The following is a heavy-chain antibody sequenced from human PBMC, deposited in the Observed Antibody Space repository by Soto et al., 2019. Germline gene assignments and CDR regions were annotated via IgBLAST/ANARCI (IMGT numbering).Heavy chain of an antibody. CDR2: INHSGST. CDR1: GGSFSGYY. D-gene: IGHD3-10*01. J-gene: IGHJ4*02. CDR3: AGGTRVATRGDYFDY. Sequence: QVQLQQWGAGLLKSSETLSLTCAVYGGSFSGYYWSWIRQPPGKGLEWIGEINHSGSTNYNPSLKSRVTISVDTSRNQFSLKLSSVTADTAVYYCAGGTRVATRGDYFDYWGQGTLVTVSS. V-gene: IGHV4-34*01.